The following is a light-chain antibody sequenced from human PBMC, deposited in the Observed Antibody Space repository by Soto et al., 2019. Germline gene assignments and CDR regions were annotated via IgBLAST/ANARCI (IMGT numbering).Light chain of an antibody. CDR3: TSYPASSPFYV. V-gene: IGLV2-14*03. CDR2: DVY. CDR1: RTDGDGHDY. J-gene: IGLJ1*01. Sequence: QSYLTQPASVSGSPGQSIAISCIGVRTDGDGHDYVSWYQQHPGQAPQLIIYDVYNRPSGVSDRFSGSKSGNTASLIISGLQAEDEADYFCTSYPASSPFYVFGAGTKLTVL.